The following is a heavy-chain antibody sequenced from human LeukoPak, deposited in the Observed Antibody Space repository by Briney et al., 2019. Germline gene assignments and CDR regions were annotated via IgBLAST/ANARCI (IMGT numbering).Heavy chain of an antibody. CDR2: VSNIGSSI. V-gene: IGHV3-11*01. CDR1: GFTFSDEY. J-gene: IGHJ3*01. Sequence: GGSLRLSCAASGFTFSDEYMSWIRQAPGKGLEGISCVSNIGSSIYYADPLKGRFSISRDNVKNSLYLQMNSLRVEDTAVYYCARDGAYSASNFWGQGTMVAVSS. CDR3: ARDGAYSASNF. D-gene: IGHD6-13*01.